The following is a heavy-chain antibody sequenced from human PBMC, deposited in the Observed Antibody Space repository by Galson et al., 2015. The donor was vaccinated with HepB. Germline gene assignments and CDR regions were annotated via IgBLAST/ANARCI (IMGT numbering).Heavy chain of an antibody. V-gene: IGHV3-23*01. CDR2: ISGSGGST. CDR3: AKGGYCSSTSCSSWDYYYYYMDV. Sequence: SLRLSCAAFGFTFSRYAMSWVRQAPGKGLEWVSAISGSGGSTYYADSVKGRFTISRDNSKNTLYLQMNSLRAEDTAVYYCAKGGYCSSTSCSSWDYYYYYMDVWGKGTTVTVSS. CDR1: GFTFSRYA. J-gene: IGHJ6*03. D-gene: IGHD2-2*01.